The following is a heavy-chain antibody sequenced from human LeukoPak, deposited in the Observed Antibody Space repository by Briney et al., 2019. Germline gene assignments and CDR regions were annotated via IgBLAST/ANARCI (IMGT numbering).Heavy chain of an antibody. CDR2: IIPIFGTA. CDR3: ARRVAVARRDAFDI. J-gene: IGHJ3*02. Sequence: SVKVSCKASGGTFSSYAISWVRQAPGQGLEWMGGIIPIFGTANYAQKFQGRVTITADESTSTAYMELSSLRSEDTAVYYCARRVAVARRDAFDIWGQGTMVTLSS. D-gene: IGHD6-19*01. V-gene: IGHV1-69*13. CDR1: GGTFSSYA.